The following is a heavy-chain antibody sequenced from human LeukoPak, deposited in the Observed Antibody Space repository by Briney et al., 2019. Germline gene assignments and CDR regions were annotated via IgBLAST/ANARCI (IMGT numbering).Heavy chain of an antibody. Sequence: SVKVSCKASGGTFSSYAISWVRQAPGQGREWMGGIIPIFGTANYAQKFQGRVTITADESTSTAYMELSSLRSEDTAVYYCARVRGKYCSSTRCYSFDYWGQGTLVTVSS. CDR3: ARVRGKYCSSTRCYSFDY. J-gene: IGHJ4*02. CDR2: IIPIFGTA. V-gene: IGHV1-69*13. D-gene: IGHD2-2*01. CDR1: GGTFSSYA.